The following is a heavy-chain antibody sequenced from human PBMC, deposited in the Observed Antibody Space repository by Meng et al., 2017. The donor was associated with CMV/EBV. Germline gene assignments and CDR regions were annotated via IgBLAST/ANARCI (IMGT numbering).Heavy chain of an antibody. Sequence: VQLQQSGLELVKPSAPPSLPCADSGSSSSSYYWSWIRQPAGKGLEWIGRIYTRGSTNYNPSLKSRVTMSVDTSKNQFSLKLSSVTAADTALYYCARHGDTAMVVGIDYWGQGTLVTVSS. V-gene: IGHV4-4*07. CDR3: ARHGDTAMVVGIDY. CDR2: IYTRGST. CDR1: GSSSSSYY. D-gene: IGHD5-18*01. J-gene: IGHJ4*02.